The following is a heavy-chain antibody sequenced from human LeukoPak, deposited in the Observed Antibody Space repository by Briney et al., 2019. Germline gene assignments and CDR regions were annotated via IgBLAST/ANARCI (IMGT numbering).Heavy chain of an antibody. Sequence: SETLSLTCTVSGGSISSYYWSWIRQPPGKGLEWIGYIYYSGSTNYNPSLKSRVTISVDTSKNQFSLKLSSVTAADTAVYYCARLTLQEKGTLDYWGQGTLVTVSS. CDR3: ARLTLQEKGTLDY. CDR2: IYYSGST. J-gene: IGHJ4*02. CDR1: GGSISSYY. V-gene: IGHV4-59*08.